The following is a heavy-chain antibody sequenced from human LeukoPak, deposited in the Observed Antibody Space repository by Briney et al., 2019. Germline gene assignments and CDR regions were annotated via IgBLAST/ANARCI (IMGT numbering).Heavy chain of an antibody. CDR1: GGSISSYY. CDR3: ARDYGGNYLDY. Sequence: PSETLSLTCTVSGGSISSYYWSWIRQPPRKGLEWIGYIYYSGSTNYNPSLKSRVTISVDTSKNQFSLKLSSVTAADTAVYYCARDYGGNYLDYWGQGTLVTVSS. J-gene: IGHJ4*02. CDR2: IYYSGST. D-gene: IGHD4-23*01. V-gene: IGHV4-59*01.